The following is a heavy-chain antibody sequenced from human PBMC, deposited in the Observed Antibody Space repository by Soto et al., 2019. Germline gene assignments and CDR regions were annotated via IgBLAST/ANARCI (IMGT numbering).Heavy chain of an antibody. CDR3: ASRITMVRGVIYGMDV. D-gene: IGHD3-10*01. CDR1: GGSFSGYY. J-gene: IGHJ6*02. Sequence: QVQLQQWGAGLLKPSETLSLTCAVYGGSFSGYYWSWIRQPPGKGLEWIGEINHSGSTNYNPSLKRRVTISVDTSKNQFSLKLSSVTAADTAVYYCASRITMVRGVIYGMDVWGQGTTVTVSS. CDR2: INHSGST. V-gene: IGHV4-34*01.